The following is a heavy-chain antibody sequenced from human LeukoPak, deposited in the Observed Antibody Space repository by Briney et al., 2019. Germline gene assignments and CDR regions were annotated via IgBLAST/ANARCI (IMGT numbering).Heavy chain of an antibody. CDR3: AREVSVVTHSELRFDY. V-gene: IGHV1-18*01. CDR2: ISAYNGNT. CDR1: GYTFTRNG. Sequence: ASVKVSCKASGYTFTRNGISWVRQAPGQGLEWVGWISAYNGNTNYAQKLQGRVTMTTDTSTSTAYMELRSLRSDDTAVYYCAREVSVVTHSELRFDYWGQGTLVTVSS. D-gene: IGHD2-21*02. J-gene: IGHJ4*02.